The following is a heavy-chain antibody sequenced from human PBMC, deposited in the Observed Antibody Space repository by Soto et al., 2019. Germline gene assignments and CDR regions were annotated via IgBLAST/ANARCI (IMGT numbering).Heavy chain of an antibody. CDR3: ARGGYDSSGYYYYGMDV. Sequence: SEALPVTWTVSGCFLIRGDWSLFRQPPGKGLEWIGYVYYSGSTNYNPSLKSRVTISVDTSKNQFSLKLSSVTAADTAVYYCARGGYDSSGYYYYGMDVWGQGTTVT. J-gene: IGHJ6*02. CDR1: GCFLIRGD. CDR2: VYYSGST. V-gene: IGHV4-59*01. D-gene: IGHD3-22*01.